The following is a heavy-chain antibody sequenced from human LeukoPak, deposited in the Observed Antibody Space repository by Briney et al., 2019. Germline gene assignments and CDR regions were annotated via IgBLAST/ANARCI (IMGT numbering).Heavy chain of an antibody. CDR1: GGSVSSGSYY. CDR3: APNPPLPTRCCSGGSCYSYAFDI. CDR2: IYCSGSP. V-gene: IGHV4-61*01. D-gene: IGHD2-15*01. J-gene: IGHJ3*02. Sequence: PSETLSLTCTGSGGSVSSGSYYGRCIRQPPGKGLEWLGYIYCSGSPTYNPSLRCRVTLSVDTSTTQFSLQLGSVPPPDAAVYYCAPNPPLPTRCCSGGSCYSYAFDIWGQGTMVTVSS.